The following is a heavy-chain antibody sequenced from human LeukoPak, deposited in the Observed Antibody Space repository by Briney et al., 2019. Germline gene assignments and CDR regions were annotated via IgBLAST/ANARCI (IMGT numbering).Heavy chain of an antibody. D-gene: IGHD3-22*01. Sequence: SETLSLTCTVSGGSISSYYWSWIRQPPGKGLEWIGEINHSGSTNYNPSLKSRVTISVDTSKNQFSLKLSSVTAADTAVYYCARVHPTRYYYDSSGYYVDYWGQGTLVTVSS. V-gene: IGHV4-34*01. CDR3: ARVHPTRYYYDSSGYYVDY. CDR2: INHSGST. J-gene: IGHJ4*02. CDR1: GGSISSYY.